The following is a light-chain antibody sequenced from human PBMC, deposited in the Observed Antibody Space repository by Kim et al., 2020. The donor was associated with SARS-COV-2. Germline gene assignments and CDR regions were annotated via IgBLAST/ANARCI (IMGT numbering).Light chain of an antibody. J-gene: IGLJ2*01. CDR1: TANIESNA. V-gene: IGLV1-44*01. CDR2: SKD. Sequence: GQRVTSSSSGSTANIESNAVNWYQQYQGKAPKLLIHSKDQRPSGVPDRFSGSKSGTSGSLAISGLQAEDEADYYCAAWDDNLKGVLFGGGTQLTVL. CDR3: AAWDDNLKGVL.